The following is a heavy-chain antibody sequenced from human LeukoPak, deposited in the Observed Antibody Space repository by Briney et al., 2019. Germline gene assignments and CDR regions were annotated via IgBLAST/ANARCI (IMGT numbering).Heavy chain of an antibody. D-gene: IGHD5-24*01. CDR2: ISSSGSTI. Sequence: PGGSLRLSCAASGFTFSSYEMNWVRQAPGKGLEWVSYISSSGSTIYYADSVKGPFTISRDNAKNSLYLQMNSLRAEDTAVYYCARDGEMARASYFDYWGQGTLVTVSS. J-gene: IGHJ4*02. V-gene: IGHV3-48*03. CDR1: GFTFSSYE. CDR3: ARDGEMARASYFDY.